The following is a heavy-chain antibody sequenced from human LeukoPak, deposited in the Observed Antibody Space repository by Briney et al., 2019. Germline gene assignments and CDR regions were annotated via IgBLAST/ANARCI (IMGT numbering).Heavy chain of an antibody. Sequence: SETLSLTCTVSGYSISSGHYWGWIRQAPGKGLEWIGSIYNSGSTYYNPSLKSRVTISVDMSKNQFSLKMSSVTAADTAVYYCARAYSSSWYWNWFDPWGQGTLVTVSS. CDR1: GYSISSGHY. CDR3: ARAYSSSWYWNWFDP. J-gene: IGHJ5*02. D-gene: IGHD6-13*01. V-gene: IGHV4-38-2*02. CDR2: IYNSGST.